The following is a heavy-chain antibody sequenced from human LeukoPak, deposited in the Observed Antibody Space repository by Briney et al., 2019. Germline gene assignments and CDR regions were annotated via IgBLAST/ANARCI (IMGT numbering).Heavy chain of an antibody. Sequence: SETLSLTCTVSGGSISSSSYYWGWIRQPPGKGLEWIGSIYYSGSTYYNPSLKSRVTISVDTSKNQFSLKLSSVTAADTAVYYCARDLDRDYDSSQGDYWGQGTLVTVSS. CDR1: GGSISSSSYY. CDR2: IYYSGST. J-gene: IGHJ4*02. V-gene: IGHV4-39*07. CDR3: ARDLDRDYDSSQGDY. D-gene: IGHD3-22*01.